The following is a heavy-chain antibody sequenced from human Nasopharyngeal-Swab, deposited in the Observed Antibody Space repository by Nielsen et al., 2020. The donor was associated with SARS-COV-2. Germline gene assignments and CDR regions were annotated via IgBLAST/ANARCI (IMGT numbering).Heavy chain of an antibody. CDR3: ARDKPGITIFGVVIGPFDY. CDR1: GFTFSSYE. Sequence: LSLTRAASGFTFSSYEMNWVRQAPGKGLEWVSYISSSGSTIYYADSVKGRFTISRDNAKNSLYLQMNSLRAEDTAVYYCARDKPGITIFGVVIGPFDYWGQGTLVTVSS. V-gene: IGHV3-48*03. D-gene: IGHD3-3*01. J-gene: IGHJ4*02. CDR2: ISSSGSTI.